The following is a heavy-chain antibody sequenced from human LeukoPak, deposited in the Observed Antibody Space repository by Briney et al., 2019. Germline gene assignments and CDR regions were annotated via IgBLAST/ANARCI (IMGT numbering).Heavy chain of an antibody. CDR3: VRTPPNWGADF. Sequence: GASVKVSCKASGYTFTSYAMHWVRQAPGQRLEWMGWINAGNGNTGYAQKFQGRVTMTRDTSTGTAYLELSSLRSEDSAVYYCVRTPPNWGADFWGQGTLVTVSS. D-gene: IGHD7-27*01. CDR2: INAGNGNT. CDR1: GYTFTSYA. J-gene: IGHJ4*02. V-gene: IGHV1-3*01.